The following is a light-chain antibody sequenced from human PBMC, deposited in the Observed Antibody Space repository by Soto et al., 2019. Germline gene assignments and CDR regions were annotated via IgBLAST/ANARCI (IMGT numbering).Light chain of an antibody. J-gene: IGKJ4*01. CDR3: QQLNSYPFT. CDR2: AAS. CDR1: QGISSY. Sequence: IQLTQSPSSLSASVGDRVTITCRASQGISSYLAWYQQKPGKAPKLLIYAASTLQGGVPSRFSGSGSGTDFTLTISSLQPEDFATYYCQQLNSYPFTFGGGTKVEIK. V-gene: IGKV1-9*01.